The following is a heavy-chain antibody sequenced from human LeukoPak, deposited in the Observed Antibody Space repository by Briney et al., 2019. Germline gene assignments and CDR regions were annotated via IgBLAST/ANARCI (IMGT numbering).Heavy chain of an antibody. Sequence: GGSLRLSCAASGFTFSSYAMSWVRQAPGKGLEWVSAISGSGGSTYYADSVKGRFTISRDNSKNTLYLQMNSLRAEDTAEYYCAKAGPYYDFWSGYYSTGPSFDYWGQGTLVTVSS. J-gene: IGHJ4*02. V-gene: IGHV3-23*01. D-gene: IGHD3-3*01. CDR3: AKAGPYYDFWSGYYSTGPSFDY. CDR2: ISGSGGST. CDR1: GFTFSSYA.